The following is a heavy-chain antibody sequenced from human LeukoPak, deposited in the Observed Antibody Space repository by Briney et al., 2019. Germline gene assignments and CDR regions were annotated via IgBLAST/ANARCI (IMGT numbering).Heavy chain of an antibody. Sequence: SETLSLTCTVSGYSISSGYYWGWIRQPPGKGLEWIGYIYYSGSTNYNPSLKSRVTISVDTSKNQFSLKLSSVTAADTAVYYCARAQYYYDSIDSWGQGTMVTVSS. V-gene: IGHV4-61*01. D-gene: IGHD3-22*01. CDR1: GYSISSGYY. CDR2: IYYSGST. CDR3: ARAQYYYDSIDS. J-gene: IGHJ3*01.